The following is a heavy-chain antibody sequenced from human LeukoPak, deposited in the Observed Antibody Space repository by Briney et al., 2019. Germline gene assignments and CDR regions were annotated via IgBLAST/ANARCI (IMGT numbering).Heavy chain of an antibody. D-gene: IGHD4-11*01. V-gene: IGHV3-30*03. J-gene: IGHJ6*03. CDR3: ARGPYSNYYYMDV. CDR2: ISYDGSNK. CDR1: GFTFSSYN. Sequence: PGGSLRLSCAASGFTFSSYNMNWVRQAPGKGLEWVAVISYDGSNKYYADSVKGRFTISRDNSKNTLYLQMYSLRAEDTAVYYCARGPYSNYYYMDVWGKGTTVTVSS.